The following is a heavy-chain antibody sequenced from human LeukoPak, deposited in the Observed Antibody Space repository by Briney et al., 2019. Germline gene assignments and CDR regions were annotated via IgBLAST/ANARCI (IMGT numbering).Heavy chain of an antibody. CDR3: ARDRGYYDISAQKY. V-gene: IGHV3-30*04. D-gene: IGHD3-22*01. CDR1: GFIFSNYV. J-gene: IGHJ4*02. Sequence: PGGSLRLSCAASGFIFSNYVMHWVRQAPGKGLEWVAVISYDETNKYYADSVKGRFTISRDNSKNTLYLQMNSLRAEDTAVYYCARDRGYYDISAQKYWGQGTLVTVSS. CDR2: ISYDETNK.